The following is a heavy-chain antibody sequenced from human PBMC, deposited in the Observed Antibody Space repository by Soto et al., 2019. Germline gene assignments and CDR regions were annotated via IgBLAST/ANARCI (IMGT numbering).Heavy chain of an antibody. CDR2: ISGSGGST. CDR3: ANDLGRVHYFFSY. CDR1: GFTFSSYA. J-gene: IGHJ4*02. V-gene: IGHV3-23*01. D-gene: IGHD3-10*01. Sequence: PGGSLRLSCAASGFTFSSYAMSWVRQAPGKGLECVSAISGSGGSTYYADSVKGRFTISRDNSKNTLYLHMNSLRAEATAVYFWANDLGRVHYFFSYWDQVPLIIVS.